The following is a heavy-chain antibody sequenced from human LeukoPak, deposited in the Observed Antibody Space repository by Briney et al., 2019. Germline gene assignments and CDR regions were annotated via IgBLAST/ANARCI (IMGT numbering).Heavy chain of an antibody. D-gene: IGHD3-22*01. CDR1: GLTFSSYT. CDR2: ITSTSTYI. J-gene: IGHJ4*02. CDR3: AKDPDYYDSSGYYYQPLGY. V-gene: IGHV3-21*01. Sequence: PGGSLRLSCAVSGLTFSSYTMNWVRQAPGKGLEWVSSITSTSTYIYYADSVKGRLTISRDNAKNSLYLQMNSLRAEDTAVHYCAKDPDYYDSSGYYYQPLGYWGQGTLVTVSS.